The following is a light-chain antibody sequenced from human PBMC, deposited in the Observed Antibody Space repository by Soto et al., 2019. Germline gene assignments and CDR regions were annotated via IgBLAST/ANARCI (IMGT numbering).Light chain of an antibody. CDR1: QWVSSSC. CDR3: QQFDTPTNFT. V-gene: IGKV3-20*01. Sequence: EIVLTQSPGTLSLSPGERATLSCRASQWVSSSCLAWYQQKPGQAPRLLIYGSSDRPTGIPDKFSGSGSGTDFTLTISSLKAEDFAVYYCQQFDTPTNFTFGPGNRVDLK. J-gene: IGKJ3*01. CDR2: GSS.